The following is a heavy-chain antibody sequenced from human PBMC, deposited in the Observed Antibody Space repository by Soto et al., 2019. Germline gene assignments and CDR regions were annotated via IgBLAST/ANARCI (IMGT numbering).Heavy chain of an antibody. Sequence: QVQLQQWGAGLLKPSETLSLTCAVYGGSFSGYYWSWIRQPPGKGLEWIGEINHVGGTHYNPSLKSRLTISVDTSKNQSSPKANSVTAADTAVYYCARGQKGYSSSWYVDWGQGTPVTVSS. J-gene: IGHJ4*02. CDR2: INHVGGT. CDR1: GGSFSGYY. CDR3: ARGQKGYSSSWYVD. D-gene: IGHD6-13*01. V-gene: IGHV4-34*01.